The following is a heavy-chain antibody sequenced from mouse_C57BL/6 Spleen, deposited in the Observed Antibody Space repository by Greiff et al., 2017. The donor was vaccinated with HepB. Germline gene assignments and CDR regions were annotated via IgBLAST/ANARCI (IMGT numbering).Heavy chain of an antibody. J-gene: IGHJ1*03. Sequence: VQLKESGGDLVKPGGSLKLSCAASGFTFSSYGMSWVRQTPDKRLEWVATISSGGSYTYYPDSVKGRFTISRDNAKNTLYLQMSSLKSEDTAMYYCARQGGSRGYFDVWGTGTTVTVSS. CDR2: ISSGGSYT. CDR1: GFTFSSYG. V-gene: IGHV5-6*01. D-gene: IGHD1-1*01. CDR3: ARQGGSRGYFDV.